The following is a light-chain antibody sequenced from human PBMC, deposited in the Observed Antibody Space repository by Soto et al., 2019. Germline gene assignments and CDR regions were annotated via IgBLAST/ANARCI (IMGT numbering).Light chain of an antibody. CDR1: QSVSSN. J-gene: IGKJ5*01. Sequence: ENVLTQSPATLSLSPGERATLSCRASQSVSSNLAWYKQKPGQAPRLLIYGASTRATGIPARFSGSGSGTEFTLTISSLQSEDFAVYYCQQYNNWPITFGQGTRLEIK. V-gene: IGKV3-15*01. CDR2: GAS. CDR3: QQYNNWPIT.